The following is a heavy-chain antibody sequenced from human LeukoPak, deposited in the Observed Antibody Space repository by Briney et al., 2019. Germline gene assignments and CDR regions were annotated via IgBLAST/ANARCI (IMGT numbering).Heavy chain of an antibody. J-gene: IGHJ6*03. CDR1: GGSISSGSYY. Sequence: PSQTLSLTCTVSGGSISSGSYYWSWIRQPAGKGLVWVSYISSSGRTIYYADSVKGRFTISRDNAKNSLYLQMNSLRAEDTAVYYCARLIGELLSYYYYYMDVWGKGTTVTVSS. V-gene: IGHV3-11*04. CDR2: ISSSGRTI. CDR3: ARLIGELLSYYYYYMDV. D-gene: IGHD3-10*01.